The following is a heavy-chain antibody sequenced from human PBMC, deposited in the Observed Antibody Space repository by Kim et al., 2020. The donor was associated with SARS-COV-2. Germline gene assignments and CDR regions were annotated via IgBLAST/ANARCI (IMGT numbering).Heavy chain of an antibody. CDR2: INPSNGNT. J-gene: IGHJ4*02. D-gene: IGHD4-17*01. V-gene: IGHV1-3*01. Sequence: ASVKVSCKASGYTFTSYAMHWVRQAPGQRLEWMGWINPSNGNTKYSQRFQGRVTITRDTSASTAYMELSSLNPVDTAVYYCASDAAVTLLGYFDYWGQGT. CDR3: ASDAAVTLLGYFDY. CDR1: GYTFTSYA.